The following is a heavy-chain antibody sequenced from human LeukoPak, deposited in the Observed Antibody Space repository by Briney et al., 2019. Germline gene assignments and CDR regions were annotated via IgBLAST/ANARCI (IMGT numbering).Heavy chain of an antibody. Sequence: SVKVSCKASGGTFSSYTISWVRQAPGQGLEWMGGIIPIFGTANYAQKFQGRVTITTDESTSTAYMELSSLRSEDTAVYYCARENTYYDFWSGYSPDAFDIWGQGTMVTVSS. CDR3: ARENTYYDFWSGYSPDAFDI. CDR2: IIPIFGTA. J-gene: IGHJ3*02. D-gene: IGHD3-3*01. V-gene: IGHV1-69*05. CDR1: GGTFSSYT.